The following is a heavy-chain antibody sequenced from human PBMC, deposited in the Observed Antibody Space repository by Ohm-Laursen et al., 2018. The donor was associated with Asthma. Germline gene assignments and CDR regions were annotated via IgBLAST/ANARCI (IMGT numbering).Heavy chain of an antibody. D-gene: IGHD3-22*01. CDR1: GFIFTNYG. CDR2: IWYDGSNK. CDR3: ARDGSRSSHYPRPHDY. J-gene: IGHJ4*02. Sequence: SLRLSCAASGFIFTNYGMHWVRQAPGKGLEWVAVIWYDGSNKYYGDSVKGRFTISRDNSKNTVDLQMNSLRAEDTAVYYCARDGSRSSHYPRPHDYWGQGTLVTVSS. V-gene: IGHV3-33*01.